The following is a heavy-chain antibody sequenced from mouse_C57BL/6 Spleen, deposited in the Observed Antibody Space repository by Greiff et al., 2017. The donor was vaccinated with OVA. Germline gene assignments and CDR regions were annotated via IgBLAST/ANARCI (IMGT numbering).Heavy chain of an antibody. CDR3: ARQGYYGSSYYYAMDY. CDR1: GFTFSDYY. CDR2: ISNGGGST. J-gene: IGHJ4*01. V-gene: IGHV5-12*01. D-gene: IGHD1-1*01. Sequence: VTLVESGGGLVQPGGSLTLSCAASGFTFSDYYMYWVRQTPEKRLEWVAYISNGGGSTYYPDTVKGRFTISRDNAKNTLYLQMSRLKSEDTAMYYCARQGYYGSSYYYAMDYWGQGTSVTVSS.